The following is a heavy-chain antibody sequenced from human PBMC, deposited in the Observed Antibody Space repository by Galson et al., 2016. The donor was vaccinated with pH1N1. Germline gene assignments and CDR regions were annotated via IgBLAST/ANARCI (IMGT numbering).Heavy chain of an antibody. V-gene: IGHV3-43*01. CDR2: INRNGEVT. Sequence: SLRLSCAASGFDFDYFSMHWVRQAPGKGLEWVGLINRNGEVTYYADTAKGRFIISRDNSQNSLSLQMNNLRTDDTAFYYCAKEKRGSKWSTFDYWGQGVLVTVSS. D-gene: IGHD2-15*01. CDR1: GFDFDYFS. CDR3: AKEKRGSKWSTFDY. J-gene: IGHJ4*02.